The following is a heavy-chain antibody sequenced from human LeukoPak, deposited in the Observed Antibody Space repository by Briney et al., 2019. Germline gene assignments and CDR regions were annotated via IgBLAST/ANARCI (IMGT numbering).Heavy chain of an antibody. V-gene: IGHV1-24*01. J-gene: IGHJ4*02. CDR1: GYTLTELS. CDR2: FDPEDGET. Sequence: GASVKVSCKVSGYTLTELSMHWVRQAPGKGLEWMGGFDPEDGETIYAQKFQGRVTMTEDTSTDTAYMELSSLRSEDTAGYYCAPKVLRSGYSYGFGNYWGQGTLVTVSS. D-gene: IGHD5-18*01. CDR3: APKVLRSGYSYGFGNY.